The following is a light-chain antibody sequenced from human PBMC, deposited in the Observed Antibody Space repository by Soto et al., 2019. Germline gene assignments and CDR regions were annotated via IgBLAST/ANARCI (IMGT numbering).Light chain of an antibody. CDR1: SSNIGAGYD. CDR2: GNI. CDR3: QSYDSSLSGYV. V-gene: IGLV1-40*01. Sequence: QSVLTQPPSVSGAPGQRVTISCTGGSSNIGAGYDVYWYQQLPGTAPKLLIYGNINRPSGVPDRFSGSKSGTSASLAITGLQAEDEADYYCQSYDSSLSGYVFGTGTKVTVL. J-gene: IGLJ1*01.